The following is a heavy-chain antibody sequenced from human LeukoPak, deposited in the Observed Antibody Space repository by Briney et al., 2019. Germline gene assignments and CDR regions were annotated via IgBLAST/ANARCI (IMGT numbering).Heavy chain of an antibody. CDR1: GSTFSSYA. CDR3: AKDSSSGWYYFDY. V-gene: IGHV3-23*01. Sequence: GGSLRLSCAASGSTFSSYAMSWVRQAPGKGLEGVSAMSASGGGTYYADSVKGRFTISRDNSKNTLYLQMNSLRAEDTAVYYCAKDSSSGWYYFDYWGQGTLVTVSS. CDR2: MSASGGGT. J-gene: IGHJ4*02. D-gene: IGHD6-19*01.